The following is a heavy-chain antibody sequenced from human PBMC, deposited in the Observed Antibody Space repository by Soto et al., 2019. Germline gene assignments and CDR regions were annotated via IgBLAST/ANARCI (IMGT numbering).Heavy chain of an antibody. V-gene: IGHV3-23*01. CDR3: AKVGPPRGYYYGMDV. CDR1: GFTFSSYA. Sequence: EVQLLESGGGLVQPGGSLRLSCAASGFTFSSYAMSWVRQAPGKGLEWVSAISGSGGSTYYADSVKGRFTISRDNSKTTRYLQMNSLRAEDTAVYYCAKVGPPRGYYYGMDVWGQGTTVTVSS. J-gene: IGHJ6*02. CDR2: ISGSGGST.